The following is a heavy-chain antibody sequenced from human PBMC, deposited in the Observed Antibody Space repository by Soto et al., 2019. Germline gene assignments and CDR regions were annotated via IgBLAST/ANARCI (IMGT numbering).Heavy chain of an antibody. J-gene: IGHJ4*02. V-gene: IGHV4-61*01. Sequence: SETLSLTCTVSGGSVSSGSYYWSWLRQPPGKGLECIGYIYYSGSTNYNPSLKSRVTISVDTSKNQFSLKLSSVTAADTAVYYCARESVDTAMLDYWGQGTLVTVSS. CDR3: ARESVDTAMLDY. CDR2: IYYSGST. D-gene: IGHD5-18*01. CDR1: GGSVSSGSYY.